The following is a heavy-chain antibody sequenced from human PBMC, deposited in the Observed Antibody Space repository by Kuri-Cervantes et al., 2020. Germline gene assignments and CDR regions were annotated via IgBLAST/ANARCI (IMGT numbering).Heavy chain of an antibody. CDR2: IIPIFGTA. CDR1: GGTFSSYA. J-gene: IGHJ4*02. D-gene: IGHD3-22*01. Sequence: SVKVSCKASGGTFSSYAISWVRQAPGQGLEWMGGIIPIFGTANYAQKFQGRVTITADESTSTAYMELSSLRSEDTAVYYCARGPYDSSGYYYYFDYWGQGTLVTVSS. CDR3: ARGPYDSSGYYYYFDY. V-gene: IGHV1-69*13.